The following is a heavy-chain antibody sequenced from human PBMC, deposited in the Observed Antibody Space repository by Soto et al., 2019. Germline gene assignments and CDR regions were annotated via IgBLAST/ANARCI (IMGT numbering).Heavy chain of an antibody. CDR2: IYPGDSDT. CDR3: ARLYHSTNGVCPWYMVV. J-gene: IGHJ6*03. CDR1: GYSFTSYW. D-gene: IGHD2-8*01. V-gene: IGHV5-51*01. Sequence: GESLKISCKGSGYSFTSYWIGWVRQMPGKGLEWMGIIYPGDSDTRYSPSFQGQVTISADRSISTAYLQWSSLKASDTAMYYCARLYHSTNGVCPWYMVVWGKGTTVAV.